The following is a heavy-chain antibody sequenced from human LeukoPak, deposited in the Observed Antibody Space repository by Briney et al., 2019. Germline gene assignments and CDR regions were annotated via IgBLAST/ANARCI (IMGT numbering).Heavy chain of an antibody. D-gene: IGHD2-21*01. Sequence: GGSLRLSCVGSGFTIRSHAMSWVRQAPEKGLEFVSGIYGNGGTTYYADSVKGRFSISRDNSKNTLYLQMDSLRGEDTAVYYCAKDFRIGYSAHFDYWGQGALVTVSS. V-gene: IGHV3-23*01. CDR1: GFTIRSHA. CDR2: IYGNGGTT. CDR3: AKDFRIGYSAHFDY. J-gene: IGHJ4*02.